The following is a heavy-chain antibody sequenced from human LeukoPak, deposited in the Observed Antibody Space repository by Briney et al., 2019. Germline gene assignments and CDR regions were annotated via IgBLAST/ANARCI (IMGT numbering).Heavy chain of an antibody. CDR2: INPNSGGT. D-gene: IGHD2-21*01. CDR3: ARDQVLAYCGGECYPAGADC. CDR1: GYTFTGYY. Sequence: ASVKVSCKASGYTFTGYYMHWVRQAPGQGLEWMGWINPNSGGTNYAQKFQGRVTMTRDTSIITAYMELSRLRFDDTAVYYCARDQVLAYCGGECYPAGADCWGQGSLVTVSS. J-gene: IGHJ4*02. V-gene: IGHV1-2*02.